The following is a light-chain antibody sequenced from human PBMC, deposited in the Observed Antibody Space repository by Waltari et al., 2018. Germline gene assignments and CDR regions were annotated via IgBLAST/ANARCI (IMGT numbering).Light chain of an antibody. CDR2: DAS. CDR1: QSVGTY. V-gene: IGKV3-11*01. Sequence: ELVLTQSPAILSFSPGAGATLSCRASQSVGTYLAWYQPRPGQSPRCLIYDASYRATGIPGRFSGSGSETDFTLTISSLQPEDFAVYYCQQRRSWPLTFGGGTRVQI. J-gene: IGKJ4*01. CDR3: QQRRSWPLT.